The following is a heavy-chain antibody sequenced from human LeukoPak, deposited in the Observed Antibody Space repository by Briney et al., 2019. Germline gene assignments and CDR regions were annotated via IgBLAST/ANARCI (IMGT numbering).Heavy chain of an antibody. Sequence: SETLSLTCTVSGGSISSYYWSWIRQPPGKGLEWIGYIYYSGSTYYNPSLKSRVTISVDTSKNQFSLKLSSVTAADTAVYYCARDLGHDYAKPGAFDIWGQGTMVTVSS. J-gene: IGHJ3*02. CDR1: GGSISSYY. CDR2: IYYSGST. CDR3: ARDLGHDYAKPGAFDI. V-gene: IGHV4-59*12. D-gene: IGHD4-17*01.